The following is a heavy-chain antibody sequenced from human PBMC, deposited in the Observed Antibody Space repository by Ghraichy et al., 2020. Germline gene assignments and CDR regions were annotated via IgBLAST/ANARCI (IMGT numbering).Heavy chain of an antibody. D-gene: IGHD4-23*01. Sequence: GGSLRLSCAASGFTFSSYSMNWVRQAPGKGLEWVSSISSSSSYIYYADSVKGRFTISRDNAKNSLYLQMNSLRAEDTAVYYCARDLGNLDAFDIWGQGTMVTVSS. CDR1: GFTFSSYS. CDR2: ISSSSSYI. V-gene: IGHV3-21*01. J-gene: IGHJ3*02. CDR3: ARDLGNLDAFDI.